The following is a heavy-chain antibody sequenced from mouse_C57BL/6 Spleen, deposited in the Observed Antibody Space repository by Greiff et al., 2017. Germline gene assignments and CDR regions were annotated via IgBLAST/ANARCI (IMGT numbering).Heavy chain of an antibody. D-gene: IGHD2-4*01. Sequence: VKLQESDAELVKPGASVKISCKVSGYTFTDHTIHWMKQRPEQGLEWIGYIYPRDGSTKYNEKFKGKATLTADKSSSTAYMQLNSLTSEDSAVYFCARSNYDYDEGFDYWGQGTTLTVSS. CDR2: IYPRDGST. J-gene: IGHJ2*01. CDR3: ARSNYDYDEGFDY. CDR1: GYTFTDHT. V-gene: IGHV1-78*01.